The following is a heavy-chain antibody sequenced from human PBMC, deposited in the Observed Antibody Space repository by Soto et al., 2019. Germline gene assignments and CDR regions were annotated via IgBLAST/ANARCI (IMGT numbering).Heavy chain of an antibody. Sequence: ASVKVSCKASGYTFTGYYLHWVRQALGQGLEGMGWINPNSGGTNYAQKFQGRVTMTRDTSISTAYMELSRLRSDDTAVYYCARAGNLRSCSGGSCYFTGFDIWGQGTMVTVSS. J-gene: IGHJ3*02. D-gene: IGHD2-15*01. CDR3: ARAGNLRSCSGGSCYFTGFDI. CDR2: INPNSGGT. V-gene: IGHV1-2*02. CDR1: GYTFTGYY.